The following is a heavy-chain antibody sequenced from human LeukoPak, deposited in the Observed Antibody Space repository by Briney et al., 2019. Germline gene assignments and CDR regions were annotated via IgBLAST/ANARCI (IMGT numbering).Heavy chain of an antibody. CDR3: ARDPYGDLIDY. CDR2: ISSSSSYI. J-gene: IGHJ4*02. D-gene: IGHD4-17*01. CDR1: GFTFSSYS. V-gene: IGHV3-21*01. Sequence: GGSLRLSCAASGFTFSSYSMNWVRQAPGKGLEWVSSISSSSSYIYYADSAKGRFTISRDNAKNSLYLQMNSLRAEDTAVYYCARDPYGDLIDYWGQGTLVTVSS.